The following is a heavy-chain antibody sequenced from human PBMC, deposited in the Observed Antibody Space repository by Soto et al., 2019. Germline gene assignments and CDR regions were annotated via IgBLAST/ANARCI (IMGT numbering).Heavy chain of an antibody. CDR3: AKDRWYGYSYGFRVASDY. CDR2: ISGSGGST. V-gene: IGHV3-23*01. CDR1: GFTFSSYA. J-gene: IGHJ4*02. Sequence: GGSLRLSCAASGFTFSSYAMSWVRQAPGKGLEWVSAISGSGGSTYYADSVKGRFTISRDNSKNTLYLQMNSLRAEDTAVYYCAKDRWYGYSYGFRVASDYWGQGTLVTVSS. D-gene: IGHD5-18*01.